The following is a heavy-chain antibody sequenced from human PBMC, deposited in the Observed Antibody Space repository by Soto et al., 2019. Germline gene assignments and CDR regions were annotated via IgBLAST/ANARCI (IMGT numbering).Heavy chain of an antibody. CDR1: GFTFSSYS. CDR3: ARDPVYDFWSGYYTHAGYYYMDV. V-gene: IGHV3-21*01. CDR2: ISSSSSYI. D-gene: IGHD3-3*01. J-gene: IGHJ6*03. Sequence: EVQLVESGGGLVKPGGSLRLSCAASGFTFSSYSMNWVRQAPGKGLEWVSSISSSSSYIYYADSVKGRFTISRDNAKNSLYLQMNSLRAEDTAVYYCARDPVYDFWSGYYTHAGYYYMDVWGKGTTVTVSS.